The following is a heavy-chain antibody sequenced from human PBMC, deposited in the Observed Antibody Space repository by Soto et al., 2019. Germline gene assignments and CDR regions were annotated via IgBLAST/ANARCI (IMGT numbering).Heavy chain of an antibody. Sequence: QVQLVQSGAEVMKPGASLKVSCEASGYGFTTYGISWVRQAPGQGLEWMGWISANNGNTNYAGKFQGRLTMTTDTSTSTAYMELRSLGSDDTAVYYCARGLFNIDFWGQGTLVTVSS. CDR1: GYGFTTYG. J-gene: IGHJ4*02. CDR3: ARGLFNIDF. V-gene: IGHV1-18*01. CDR2: ISANNGNT.